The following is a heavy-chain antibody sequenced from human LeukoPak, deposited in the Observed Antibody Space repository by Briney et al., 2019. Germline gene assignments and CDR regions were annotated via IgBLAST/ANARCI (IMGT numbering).Heavy chain of an antibody. CDR2: IYHSGST. CDR3: ARHYDNLTGFFDY. Sequence: NPSETLSLTCTVSGDYITRGYYWGWIRQPPGKGLEWIGTIYHSGSTYYNPSLKSRVTISVDTSKNQFSLKLSSVTAADTAVYYCARHYDNLTGFFDYWAREPWSPSPQ. V-gene: IGHV4-38-2*02. CDR1: GDYITRGYY. J-gene: IGHJ4*02. D-gene: IGHD3-9*01.